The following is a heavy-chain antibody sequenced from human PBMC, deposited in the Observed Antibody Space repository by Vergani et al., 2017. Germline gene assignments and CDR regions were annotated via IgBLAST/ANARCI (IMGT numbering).Heavy chain of an antibody. Sequence: QVQLVQSGPEVKKPGASVKVSCKASGYTFTSYGISWVRQAPGQGLEWMGWISVYNGNVNSAQKLQDRVTMTTDTSTSTAYMELRSLRSDDTAVYYCARGHYYDSSGYYYDLVLWGRGTLVTVSS. V-gene: IGHV1-18*01. J-gene: IGHJ2*01. D-gene: IGHD3-22*01. CDR1: GYTFTSYG. CDR2: ISVYNGNV. CDR3: ARGHYYDSSGYYYDLVL.